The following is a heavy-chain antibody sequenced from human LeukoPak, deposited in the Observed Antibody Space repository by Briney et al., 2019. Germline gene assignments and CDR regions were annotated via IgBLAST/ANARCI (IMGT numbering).Heavy chain of an antibody. Sequence: ASVKVSCKASGYTFTGYYIHWVRQAPGQGLEWMGWINPNSGGTNYAQKFQGRVTMTRDTSISTVYMELSRLRSDDTAVYYCASYSGYSYGSGDAFDIWGQGTMVTVSS. J-gene: IGHJ3*02. CDR1: GYTFTGYY. CDR2: INPNSGGT. D-gene: IGHD5-18*01. V-gene: IGHV1-2*02. CDR3: ASYSGYSYGSGDAFDI.